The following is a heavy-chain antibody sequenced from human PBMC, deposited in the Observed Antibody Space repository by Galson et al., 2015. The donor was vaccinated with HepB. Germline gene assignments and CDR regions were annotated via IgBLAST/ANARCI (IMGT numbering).Heavy chain of an antibody. J-gene: IGHJ4*02. Sequence: ETLSLTCAVYGGSFSGFYWSWIRQAPGKGLEWIGEINHGGATNYNPSLKSRVTISVDTSKNQLSLKLSSVTAADTAVYYCARHVGVPGTRGFDYWGQETLVTVSS. V-gene: IGHV4-34*01. D-gene: IGHD2-2*01. CDR1: GGSFSGFY. CDR2: INHGGAT. CDR3: ARHVGVPGTRGFDY.